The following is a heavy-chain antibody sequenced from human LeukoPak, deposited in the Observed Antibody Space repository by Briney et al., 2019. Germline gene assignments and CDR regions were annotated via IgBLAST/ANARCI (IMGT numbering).Heavy chain of an antibody. V-gene: IGHV3-23*01. CDR1: GFTFSIYA. CDR3: AKLSLLAAAGTDFDY. J-gene: IGHJ4*02. CDR2: ISGSGGTA. D-gene: IGHD6-13*01. Sequence: GGSLRLSCAASGFTFSIYAMSWVRQAPGKGLEWVSAISGSGGTAYYADSVKGRFTISRDNSKNTLYLQMNSLRAEDTAVYYCAKLSLLAAAGTDFDYWGQGTLVTVSS.